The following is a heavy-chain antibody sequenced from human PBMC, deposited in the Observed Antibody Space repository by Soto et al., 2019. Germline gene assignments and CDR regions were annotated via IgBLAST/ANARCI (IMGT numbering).Heavy chain of an antibody. Sequence: PGESLKISCKGSGYSFTSYWISWVRQMPGKGLEWMGRIDPSDSYTNYSPSFQGHVTISADKSISTAYLQWSSLKASDTAMYYCARTVHYDILTGYESYFDYWGQGTLVTVSS. CDR2: IDPSDSYT. J-gene: IGHJ4*02. CDR3: ARTVHYDILTGYESYFDY. V-gene: IGHV5-10-1*01. CDR1: GYSFTSYW. D-gene: IGHD3-9*01.